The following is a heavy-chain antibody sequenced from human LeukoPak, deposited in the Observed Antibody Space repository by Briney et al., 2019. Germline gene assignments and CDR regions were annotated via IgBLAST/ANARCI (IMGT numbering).Heavy chain of an antibody. D-gene: IGHD3-9*01. V-gene: IGHV3-30*18. CDR3: AKDFRARGYFDWLFQH. J-gene: IGHJ1*01. CDR2: ISYDGSNK. Sequence: PGRSLRLSCAASGFTFSSYGMHWVRQAPGKGRGWVAVISYDGSNKYYADSVKGRFTISRDNSKNTLYLQMNSLRAEDTAVYYCAKDFRARGYFDWLFQHWGQGTLVTVSS. CDR1: GFTFSSYG.